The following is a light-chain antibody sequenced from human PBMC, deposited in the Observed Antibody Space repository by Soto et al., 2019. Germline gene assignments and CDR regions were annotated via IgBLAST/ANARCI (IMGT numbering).Light chain of an antibody. Sequence: QSALTQPASVSGSLGQSISISCTEDSSDLTYNSVSWYQHHPHKAPKLIIYDVSYRPSGVSTRFSGSQSAGSASLTISGLQAEDEADYYCSSKRDSSTLFVFGTGTKLTVL. CDR3: SSKRDSSTLFV. V-gene: IGLV2-14*01. CDR2: DVS. J-gene: IGLJ1*01. CDR1: SSDLTYNS.